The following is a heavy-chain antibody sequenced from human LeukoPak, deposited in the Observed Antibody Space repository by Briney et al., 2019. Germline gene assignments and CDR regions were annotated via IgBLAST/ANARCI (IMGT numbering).Heavy chain of an antibody. V-gene: IGHV3-21*01. CDR1: GFTFSSYS. J-gene: IGHJ6*02. CDR2: ISTSSSYI. D-gene: IGHD6-13*01. Sequence: PGGSLRLSCAASGFTFSSYSMNWVRQAPGKGLEWVSSISTSSSYIYYADSVKGRFTLSRDNAKNSLYLHMNSLRAEDTAVYYCARDESRGAAADAYYSGMDVWGQGTTVTVSS. CDR3: ARDESRGAAADAYYSGMDV.